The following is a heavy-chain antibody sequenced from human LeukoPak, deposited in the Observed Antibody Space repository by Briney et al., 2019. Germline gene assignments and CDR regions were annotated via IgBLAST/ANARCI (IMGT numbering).Heavy chain of an antibody. CDR1: GFTVSSNY. J-gene: IGHJ4*02. CDR3: ARDLGTDFDY. D-gene: IGHD3-10*01. V-gene: IGHV3-53*01. Sequence: GGSLGLSCAASGFTVSSNYMSWVRQAPGKGLEWVSVIYSGGSTYYADSVKGRFTISRDNSKNTLYLQMNSLRAEDTAVYYCARDLGTDFDYWGQGTLVTVSS. CDR2: IYSGGST.